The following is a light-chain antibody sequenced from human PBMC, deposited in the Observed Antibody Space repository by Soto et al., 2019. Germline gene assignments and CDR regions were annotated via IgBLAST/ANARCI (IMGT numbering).Light chain of an antibody. Sequence: QSALTQPASVSGSPGQSITISCTGTSSDIGGYNYVSWYQQHPGKAPKLMIYDVSNRPSGVSNRFSGSKSGNTASLTISGLQAEDEGDYYCSADTARSTLVLFGAGTTLTVL. CDR2: DVS. CDR3: SADTARSTLVL. J-gene: IGLJ2*01. CDR1: SSDIGGYNY. V-gene: IGLV2-14*01.